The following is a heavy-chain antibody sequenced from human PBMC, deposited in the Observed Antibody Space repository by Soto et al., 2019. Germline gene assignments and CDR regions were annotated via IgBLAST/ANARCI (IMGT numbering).Heavy chain of an antibody. V-gene: IGHV2-5*02. Sequence: QITLTESGPTLVKPTQTLTLTCTFSGFSFSTSAVGVGWIRQPPGKALEFLALIYWDDDKRYRPSLKSKISITKDTSRNQVVLTKTDLDPEDTATYYCAHVYWAASGTRYYFDHWGQGTLVTVSS. CDR3: AHVYWAASGTRYYFDH. J-gene: IGHJ4*02. D-gene: IGHD6-13*01. CDR2: IYWDDDK. CDR1: GFSFSTSAVG.